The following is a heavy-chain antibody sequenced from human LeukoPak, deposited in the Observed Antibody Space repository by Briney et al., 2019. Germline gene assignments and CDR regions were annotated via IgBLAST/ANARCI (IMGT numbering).Heavy chain of an antibody. CDR2: IYYSGST. CDR1: GGSIRSGGYY. CDR3: ARGSRSSASGTVT. D-gene: IGHD6-6*01. J-gene: IGHJ4*02. V-gene: IGHV4-31*03. Sequence: LSLTCTVSGGSIRSGGYYWSWVRQQGGKGRGWCGYIYYSGSTYYNPSLKSRVTISVDTSKNQFSLKLSSLTAADPAVYYCARGSRSSASGTVTWGQGTPVTASS.